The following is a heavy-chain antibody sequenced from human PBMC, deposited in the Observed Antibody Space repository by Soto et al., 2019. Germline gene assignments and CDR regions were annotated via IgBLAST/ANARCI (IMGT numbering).Heavy chain of an antibody. CDR2: ISSSGSYI. V-gene: IGHV3-21*01. CDR1: GFIFSSYN. D-gene: IGHD3-22*01. Sequence: EVQLVESGGGLVKPGGSLRLSCAASGFIFSSYNMNWVRQAPGKGLEWVSSISSSGSYIFYADSVEGRFTISRXXAKXXXXXXXXXXXXXXXXXXXXAWEGYYYDTPXHPPXFDPWGRGTLVTVSS. J-gene: IGHJ5*02. CDR3: AWEGYYYDTPXHPPXFDP.